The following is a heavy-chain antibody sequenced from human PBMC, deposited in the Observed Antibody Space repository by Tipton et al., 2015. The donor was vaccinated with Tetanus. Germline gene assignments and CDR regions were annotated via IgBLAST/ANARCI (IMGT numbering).Heavy chain of an antibody. CDR3: ARVSCGGDCYTDAFDI. J-gene: IGHJ3*02. Sequence: TLSLTCTVSGGSISSYYWSWIRQPPGKGLEWIGYIYYSGSTNYNPSLKSRVTISVDTSKNQSSLKLSSVTAADTAVYYCARVSCGGDCYTDAFDIWGQGTMVTVSS. D-gene: IGHD2-21*02. CDR2: IYYSGST. V-gene: IGHV4-59*01. CDR1: GGSISSYY.